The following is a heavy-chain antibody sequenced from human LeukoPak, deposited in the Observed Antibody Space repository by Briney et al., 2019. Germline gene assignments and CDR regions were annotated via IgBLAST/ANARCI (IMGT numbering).Heavy chain of an antibody. CDR3: ARVNDYGDYRWFDP. Sequence: SETLSLTCTVSGGSISSYYWSWIRQPPGEGLEWIGYIYYSGSTNYNPSLKSRVTISVDTSKNQFSLKLSSVTAADTAVYYCARVNDYGDYRWFDPWGQGTLVTVSS. CDR1: GGSISSYY. V-gene: IGHV4-59*01. CDR2: IYYSGST. J-gene: IGHJ5*02. D-gene: IGHD4-17*01.